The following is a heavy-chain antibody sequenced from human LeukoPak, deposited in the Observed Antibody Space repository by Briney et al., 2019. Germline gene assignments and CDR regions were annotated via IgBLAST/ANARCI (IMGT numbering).Heavy chain of an antibody. CDR1: GGTFSSYA. D-gene: IGHD6-6*01. CDR3: ARLRGYSSSSGSDY. Sequence: SVKVSCKASGGTFSSYAISWVRQAPGQGLEWMGRIIPILGIANYAQKLQGRVTMTTGTSTSTAYMELRSLRSDDTAVYYCARLRGYSSSSGSDYWGQGTLVTVSS. V-gene: IGHV1-69*04. J-gene: IGHJ4*02. CDR2: IIPILGIA.